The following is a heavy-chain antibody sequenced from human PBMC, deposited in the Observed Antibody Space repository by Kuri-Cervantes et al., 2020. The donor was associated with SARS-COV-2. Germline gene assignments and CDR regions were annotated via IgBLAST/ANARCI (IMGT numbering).Heavy chain of an antibody. V-gene: IGHV5-51*01. CDR3: ARHRGSSEGYRSSQYYYGMDV. CDR1: GYSFTSYW. CDR2: IYPGDSDT. J-gene: IGHJ6*02. D-gene: IGHD6-13*01. Sequence: GGSLRLSCKGSGYSFTSYWIGWVRQMHGKGLEWMGIIYPGDSDTRYSPSFQGQVTISADKSISTAYLQWSSLKASDTAMYYCARHRGSSEGYRSSQYYYGMDVWGQGTTVTVSS.